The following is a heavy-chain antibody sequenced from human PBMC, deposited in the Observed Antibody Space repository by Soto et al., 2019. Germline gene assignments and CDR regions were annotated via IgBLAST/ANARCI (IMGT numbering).Heavy chain of an antibody. CDR3: ARELDTAMVTAFDI. J-gene: IGHJ3*02. V-gene: IGHV1-2*04. Sequence: ASVKVSCKASGYTFTGYYMHWVRQAPGQGLEWMGWINPNSGGTNYAQKFQGWVTMTRDTSISTAYMELSRLRSDDTAVYYCARELDTAMVTAFDIWGQGTMVTVSS. D-gene: IGHD5-18*01. CDR2: INPNSGGT. CDR1: GYTFTGYY.